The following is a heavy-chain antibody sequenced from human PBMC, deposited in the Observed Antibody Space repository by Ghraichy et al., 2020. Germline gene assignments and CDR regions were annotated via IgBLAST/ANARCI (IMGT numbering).Heavy chain of an antibody. V-gene: IGHV3-7*01. CDR1: GFTFSSYW. CDR2: IKQDGSEK. Sequence: GGSLRLSCAASGFTFSSYWMSWVRQAPGKGLEWVANIKQDGSEKYYVDYVKGRFTISRDNAKNSLYLQMNSLRAEDTAVYYCARDRRTGDRSDYFDYWGQGTLVTVSS. J-gene: IGHJ4*02. CDR3: ARDRRTGDRSDYFDY. D-gene: IGHD7-27*01.